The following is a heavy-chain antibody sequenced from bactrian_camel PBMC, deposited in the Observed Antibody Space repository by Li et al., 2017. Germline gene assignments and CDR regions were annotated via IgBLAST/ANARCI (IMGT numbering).Heavy chain of an antibody. V-gene: IGHV3S53*01. CDR3: AARTDSDCGVWYLTTTSAFQY. D-gene: IGHD3*01. CDR1: GFIFNRCA. Sequence: HVQLVESGGGSVEPGGSLKLSCTVIGFIFNRCAMAWYRQAPGNGRELVASLSTDRTIKYSDSVKGRFTISQDNAKSTIYLQIDSLKPDDTAMYYCAARTDSDCGVWYLTTTSAFQYWGQGTQVTVS. CDR2: LSTDRTI. J-gene: IGHJ4*01.